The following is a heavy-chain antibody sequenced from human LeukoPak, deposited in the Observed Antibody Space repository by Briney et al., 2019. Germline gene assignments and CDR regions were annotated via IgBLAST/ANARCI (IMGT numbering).Heavy chain of an antibody. CDR2: IYYSGST. D-gene: IGHD5-18*01. CDR3: ARFSSYSYGFRKEFYFDY. V-gene: IGHV4-39*01. J-gene: IGHJ4*02. Sequence: SETLSLTCTVSGGSISSSSYYWGWIRQPPGKGLEWIGSIYYSGSTYYNPSLKSRVTISVDTSKNQFSLKLSSVTAADTAVYYCARFSSYSYGFRKEFYFDYWGQGTLVTVSS. CDR1: GGSISSSSYY.